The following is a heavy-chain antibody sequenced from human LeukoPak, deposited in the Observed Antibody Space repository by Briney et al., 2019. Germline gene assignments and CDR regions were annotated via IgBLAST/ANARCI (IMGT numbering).Heavy chain of an antibody. CDR3: AGGRSYTFDY. J-gene: IGHJ4*02. D-gene: IGHD1-26*01. CDR2: INPNSGGT. Sequence: ASVKVSCKASGYTFTGYYMHWIRQAPGHGLEWMAWINPNSGGTNSAQKFQGRVTMTRDMSTSTVHMELSSLRSEDTAVYYCAGGRSYTFDYWGQGTLVTVSS. V-gene: IGHV1-2*02. CDR1: GYTFTGYY.